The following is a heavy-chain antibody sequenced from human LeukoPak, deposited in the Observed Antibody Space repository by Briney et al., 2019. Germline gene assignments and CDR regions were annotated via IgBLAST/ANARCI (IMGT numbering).Heavy chain of an antibody. CDR2: IYPGDSDT. CDR3: AIPGSDYDSSGYVY. CDR1: GYSFTTYW. D-gene: IGHD3-22*01. Sequence: GEALKISCKGSGYSFTTYWIGWVRQMPGKGLEWMGIIYPGDSDTRYTPFFQGQVTISADKPISTSYLRWSRLKASDSAMYYCAIPGSDYDSSGYVYWGQGTLVTVS. J-gene: IGHJ4*02. V-gene: IGHV5-51*01.